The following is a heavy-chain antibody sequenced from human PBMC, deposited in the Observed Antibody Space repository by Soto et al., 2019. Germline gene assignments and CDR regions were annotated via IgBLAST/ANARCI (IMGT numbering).Heavy chain of an antibody. CDR1: GGTFSSYA. J-gene: IGHJ6*02. Sequence: ASVKVSCKASGGTFSSYAISWVRQAPGQGLEWMGGIIPIFGTANYAQKFQGRVTITADESTSTAYMELSSLRSEDTAVYYCARDQGIAAAGLYYYYGMDVWGQGTTVTVSS. V-gene: IGHV1-69*13. CDR3: ARDQGIAAAGLYYYYGMDV. D-gene: IGHD6-13*01. CDR2: IIPIFGTA.